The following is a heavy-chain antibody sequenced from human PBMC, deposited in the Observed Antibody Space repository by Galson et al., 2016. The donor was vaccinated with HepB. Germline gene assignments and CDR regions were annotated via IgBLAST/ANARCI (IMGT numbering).Heavy chain of an antibody. V-gene: IGHV3-21*01. CDR2: ISSSSTYI. J-gene: IGHJ6*02. CDR3: ARDGRELVSHDYYSYMDV. Sequence: CLRLSCAASGFTFSIYSMNWVRQAPGKGLEWVSSISSSSTYIYYADSVNGRFTISRDNAKRSLFLQMNSLRAEDTAVYYCARDGRELVSHDYYSYMDVWGQGTTVTVSS. D-gene: IGHD1-7*01. CDR1: GFTFSIYS.